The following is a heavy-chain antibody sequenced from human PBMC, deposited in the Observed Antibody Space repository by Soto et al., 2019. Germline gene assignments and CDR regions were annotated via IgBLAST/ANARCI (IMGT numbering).Heavy chain of an antibody. J-gene: IGHJ4*02. CDR3: ARDSTAMVTTSFDY. Sequence: SGKGSCDVSGSCFIEYARSWGRQAPGQGLEWMGGIIPMFGTQNYAQKLQGRVTITADESTNTAYMELSSLTSEDTGVYYCARDSTAMVTTSFDYWGQGTLVTVSS. CDR1: GSCFIEYA. D-gene: IGHD5-18*01. V-gene: IGHV1-69*01. CDR2: IIPMFGTQ.